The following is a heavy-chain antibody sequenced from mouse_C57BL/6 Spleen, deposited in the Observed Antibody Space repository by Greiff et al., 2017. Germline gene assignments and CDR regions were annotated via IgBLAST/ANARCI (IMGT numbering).Heavy chain of an antibody. CDR3: ARGYSNYAAY. CDR1: GYTFTDYH. Sequence: VQLQQSGPELVKPGASVKISCKASGYTFTDYHMNWVKQSHGKSLEWIGDINPNNGGTSYNQKFKGKATLTVDKSSSTAYMELRSLTSEDSAVYYCARGYSNYAAYWGQGTLVTVSA. V-gene: IGHV1-26*01. J-gene: IGHJ3*01. CDR2: INPNNGGT. D-gene: IGHD2-5*01.